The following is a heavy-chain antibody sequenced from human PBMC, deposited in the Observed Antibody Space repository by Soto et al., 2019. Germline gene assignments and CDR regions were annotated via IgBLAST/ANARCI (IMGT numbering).Heavy chain of an antibody. V-gene: IGHV4-59*01. Sequence: QVQLQESGPGLVKPSETLSLTCTVSGGSISSYYWSWIRQPPGKGLEWIGYIYYSGSTNYNPSLKSRVTISVDTSKNQFSLKLSSVTAADTAVYYCARFPYYYDSSGYSLTYYYYYGMDVWGQGTTVTVSS. CDR3: ARFPYYYDSSGYSLTYYYYYGMDV. D-gene: IGHD3-22*01. J-gene: IGHJ6*02. CDR2: IYYSGST. CDR1: GGSISSYY.